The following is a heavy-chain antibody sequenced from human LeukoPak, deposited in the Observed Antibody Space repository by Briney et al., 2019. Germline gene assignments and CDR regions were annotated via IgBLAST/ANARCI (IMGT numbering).Heavy chain of an antibody. Sequence: GGSLRLSCAASGFTFSSYWLSWVRQAPGKGLEWVANIKQDGSEKYYVDSVKGRFTISRDNAKNSLYLQMNSLRAEDTAVYYCARDKMWLGSDAFDIWGQGTMVTVSS. V-gene: IGHV3-7*01. CDR2: IKQDGSEK. CDR3: ARDKMWLGSDAFDI. CDR1: GFTFSSYW. D-gene: IGHD6-19*01. J-gene: IGHJ3*02.